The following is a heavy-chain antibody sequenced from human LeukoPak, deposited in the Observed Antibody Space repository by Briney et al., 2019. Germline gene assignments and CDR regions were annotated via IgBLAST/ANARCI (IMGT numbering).Heavy chain of an antibody. Sequence: PSETLSLTCTVSGDSISSYYWSWIRQPPGKGLEWIGEINHSGSTNYNPSLKSRVTISVDTSKNQFSLKLSSVTAADTAVYYCASAHYYGSGSSAYYGMDVWGQGTTVTASS. CDR2: INHSGST. CDR1: GDSISSYY. D-gene: IGHD3-10*01. V-gene: IGHV4-34*01. CDR3: ASAHYYGSGSSAYYGMDV. J-gene: IGHJ6*02.